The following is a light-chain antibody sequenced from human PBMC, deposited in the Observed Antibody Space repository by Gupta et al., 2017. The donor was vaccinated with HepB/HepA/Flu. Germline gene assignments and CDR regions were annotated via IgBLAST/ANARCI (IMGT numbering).Light chain of an antibody. J-gene: IGLJ2*01. CDR2: DNV. CDR3: STWDGTLSALV. CDR1: SSHIGNYY. V-gene: IGLV1-51*01. Sequence: QSVLTQPPSVSAPPGPKVAISCSGTSSHIGNYYVSWYQHLPGTAPKLLIYDNVKRPSGIPDRFSGSKSGTSATLAITGLLTGDEAEYYCSTWDGTLSALVFGGGTTLTIL.